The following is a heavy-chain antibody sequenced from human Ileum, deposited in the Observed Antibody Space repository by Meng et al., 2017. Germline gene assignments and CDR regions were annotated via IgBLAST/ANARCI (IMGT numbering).Heavy chain of an antibody. V-gene: IGHV2-5*02. J-gene: IGHJ5*02. CDR2: IYWDDDK. CDR1: GFSLRTRTVG. CDR3: AHRIAYSSDYNVGWFDP. D-gene: IGHD6-25*01. Sequence: SGPTLVKPPETLTLTCTFSGFSLRTRTVGVGWLRQPPGKALECLALIYWDDDKRYNPSLKNRLSITKDTSENQVVLTMTNMDPADTATYYCAHRIAYSSDYNVGWFDPWGPGFLVTVSS.